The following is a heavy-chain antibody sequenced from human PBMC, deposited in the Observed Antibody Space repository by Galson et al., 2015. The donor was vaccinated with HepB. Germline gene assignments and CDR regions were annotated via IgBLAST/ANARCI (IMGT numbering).Heavy chain of an antibody. D-gene: IGHD5-12*01. CDR1: GYSFTSYW. J-gene: IGHJ6*02. CDR3: ARNSGYDSVYYYYYGMDV. Sequence: QSGAEVKKPGESLKISCKGSGYSFTSYWIGWVRQMPGKGLEWMGIIYPGDSDTRYSPSFQGQVTISADKSISTAYLQWSSLKASDTAMYYCARNSGYDSVYYYYYGMDVWGQGTTVTVSS. CDR2: IYPGDSDT. V-gene: IGHV5-51*01.